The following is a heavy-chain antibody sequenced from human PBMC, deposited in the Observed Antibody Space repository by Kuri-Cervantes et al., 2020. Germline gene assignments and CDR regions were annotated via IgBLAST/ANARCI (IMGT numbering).Heavy chain of an antibody. CDR3: ANLGLVEAFDT. J-gene: IGHJ3*02. CDR1: GFTFSSYA. CDR2: ISYDGSNK. D-gene: IGHD6-19*01. Sequence: GESLKISCAASGFTFSSYAMHWVRQAPGKGLEWVAVISYDGSNKYYADSVKGRFTNSRDNSKNTLCLQMNSLRAEDTAVYYCANLGLVEAFDTWGQGTMVTVSS. V-gene: IGHV3-30-3*01.